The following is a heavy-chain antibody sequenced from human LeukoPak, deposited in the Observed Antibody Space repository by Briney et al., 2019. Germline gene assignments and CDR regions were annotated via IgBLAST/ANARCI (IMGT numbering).Heavy chain of an antibody. Sequence: GGSLRLSCAASGFTFSSYGMHWVRQAPGKGLEWVAVIWYDGSNKYYADSVKGRFTISRDNSKNTLYLQMNSLRAEDTAVYYCARGPPLVVPAAIPTYYFDYWGQGTLVTASS. V-gene: IGHV3-33*01. J-gene: IGHJ4*02. D-gene: IGHD2-2*02. CDR1: GFTFSSYG. CDR2: IWYDGSNK. CDR3: ARGPPLVVPAAIPTYYFDY.